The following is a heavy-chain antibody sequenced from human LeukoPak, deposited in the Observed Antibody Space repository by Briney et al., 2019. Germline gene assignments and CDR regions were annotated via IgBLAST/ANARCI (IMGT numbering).Heavy chain of an antibody. Sequence: GGSLRLSCAASGFTFRSYSMNWVRQAPGKGLEWVSSISSSSYIYYAGSVKGRFTISRDNAKNSLYLQMNSLRTEDTAVYYCARLATNGGYGYWGQGTLVTVSS. CDR2: ISSSSYI. CDR3: ARLATNGGYGY. V-gene: IGHV3-21*01. CDR1: GFTFRSYS. D-gene: IGHD5-12*01. J-gene: IGHJ4*02.